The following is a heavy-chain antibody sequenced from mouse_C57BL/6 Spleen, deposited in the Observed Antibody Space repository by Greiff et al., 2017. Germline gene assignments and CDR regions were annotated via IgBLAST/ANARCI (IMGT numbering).Heavy chain of an antibody. CDR1: GYAFSSYW. D-gene: IGHD2-4*01. V-gene: IGHV1-80*01. CDR3: ARYDYDYYAMDY. CDR2: IYPGDGDT. J-gene: IGHJ4*01. Sequence: VKLVESGAELVKPGASVKISCKASGYAFSSYWMNWVKQRPGKGLEWIGQIYPGDGDTNYNGKFKGKATLTADKSSSTAYMQHSSLTSEDSAVYFCARYDYDYYAMDYWGQGTSVTVSS.